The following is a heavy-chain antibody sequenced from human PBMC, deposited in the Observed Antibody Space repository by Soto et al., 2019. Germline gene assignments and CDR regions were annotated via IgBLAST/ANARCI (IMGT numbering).Heavy chain of an antibody. CDR3: TRGFFIGYSYYYYVSV. D-gene: IGHD3-3*01. J-gene: IGHJ6*03. CDR2: ISGGGERT. CDR1: GFTFSNSG. V-gene: IGHV3-23*01. Sequence: EVQLLESGGNLVQPGGSLRLSCAAVGFTFSNSGMSWVRQAPGRGLEWVSTISGGGERTYYADSVRGRFTISRDNSKDTLYVQMNSLRAEDTAIYYCTRGFFIGYSYYYYVSVWGKGATVTVSS.